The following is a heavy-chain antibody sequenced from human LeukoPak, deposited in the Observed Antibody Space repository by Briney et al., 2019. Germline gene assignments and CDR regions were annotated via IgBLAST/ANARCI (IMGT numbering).Heavy chain of an antibody. D-gene: IGHD3-10*01. CDR3: ARPDPGGVDY. CDR1: GYRFSTSW. CDR2: IYPDDSDT. J-gene: IGHJ4*02. V-gene: IGHV5-51*01. Sequence: GESLKISCKGSGYRFSTSWIAWVRQLPGKGLEWMGIIYPDDSDTRYSPSFEGQVTISVDTSISTAYMELSRLRSDDTAVYYCARPDPGGVDYWGQGTLVTVSS.